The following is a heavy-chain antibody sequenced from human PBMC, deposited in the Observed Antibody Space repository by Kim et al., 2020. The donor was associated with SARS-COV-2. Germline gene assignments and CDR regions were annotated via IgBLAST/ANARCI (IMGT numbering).Heavy chain of an antibody. Sequence: ASVKVSCKASGYTFTSYGISWVRQAPGQGLEWMGWISAYNGNTNYAQKLQGRVTMTTDTSTSTAYMELRSLRSDDTAVYYCARGGGFGYCSGGSCYSGYDYWGQGTLVTVSS. CDR2: ISAYNGNT. D-gene: IGHD2-15*01. V-gene: IGHV1-18*01. J-gene: IGHJ4*02. CDR1: GYTFTSYG. CDR3: ARGGGFGYCSGGSCYSGYDY.